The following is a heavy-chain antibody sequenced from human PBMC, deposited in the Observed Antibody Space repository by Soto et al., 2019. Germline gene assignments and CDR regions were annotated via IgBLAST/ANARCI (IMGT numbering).Heavy chain of an antibody. V-gene: IGHV3-53*01. CDR2: IYSGGNT. D-gene: IGHD6-13*01. J-gene: IGHJ4*02. CDR1: GFTVSSNY. Sequence: GGSLRLSCAASGFTVSSNYMSWVRQAPGKGLEWVSLIYSGGNTYFADSVKGRFTISRDNSKNTLYLQMNSLKAEDTAVYYCARPLSSWYYFDSWGQGTLVTVSS. CDR3: ARPLSSWYYFDS.